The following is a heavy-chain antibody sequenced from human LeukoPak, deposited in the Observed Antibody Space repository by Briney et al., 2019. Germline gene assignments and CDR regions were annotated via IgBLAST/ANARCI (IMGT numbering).Heavy chain of an antibody. CDR3: AREARNYEGSGYQYEN. J-gene: IGHJ4*02. CDR2: IYTNGRP. Sequence: SETLSLTGSVSGAPFSGYYWGWIRQAAGTGLEWLGRIYTNGRPDYNPSLRSRVTMSVDTSKNQFTLKLSSVTAADTAVYYCAREARNYEGSGYQYENWGQGTLVTVSS. CDR1: GAPFSGYY. V-gene: IGHV4-4*07. D-gene: IGHD3-3*01.